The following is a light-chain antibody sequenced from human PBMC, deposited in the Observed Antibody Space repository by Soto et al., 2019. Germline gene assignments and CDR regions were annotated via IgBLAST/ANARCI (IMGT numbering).Light chain of an antibody. CDR3: QQYKNWPPVT. CDR2: GVS. J-gene: IGKJ1*01. CDR1: QSVSSN. Sequence: EIVMTQYPATLSVSQGEIATLSCRASQSVSSNLAWYQQKPGQAPRLLIYGVSTRATGIPARFSGSGSGTEFTLTISSLQSEDFAVYYCQQYKNWPPVTFGEGTTVDIK. V-gene: IGKV3-15*01.